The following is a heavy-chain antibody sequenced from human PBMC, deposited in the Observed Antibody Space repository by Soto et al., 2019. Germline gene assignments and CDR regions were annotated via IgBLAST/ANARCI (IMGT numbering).Heavy chain of an antibody. CDR1: GFTFSSYG. Sequence: QVQLVESGGGVVQPGRSLRLSCAASGFTFSSYGMHWVRQAPGKGLEWVAVISYDGSNKYYADSVKGRFTISRDNSKNTLYLQMNSLRAEDTAVYYCAKGRSSGSQYAFDIWGQGTMVTVSS. D-gene: IGHD3-22*01. V-gene: IGHV3-30*18. CDR2: ISYDGSNK. J-gene: IGHJ3*02. CDR3: AKGRSSGSQYAFDI.